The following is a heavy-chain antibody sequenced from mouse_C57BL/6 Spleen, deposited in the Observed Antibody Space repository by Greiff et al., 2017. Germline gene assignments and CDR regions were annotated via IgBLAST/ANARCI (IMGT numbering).Heavy chain of an antibody. CDR2: IYPGSGNT. V-gene: IGHV1-66*01. D-gene: IGHD1-1*01. J-gene: IGHJ3*01. CDR3: ARDYGSSYGGWFAY. CDR1: GYSFTSYY. Sequence: VKLQESGPELVKPGASVKISCKASGYSFTSYYIHWVKQRPGQGLEWIGWIYPGSGNTKYNEKFKGKATLTADTSSSTAYMQLSSLTSEDSAVYYCARDYGSSYGGWFAYWGQGTLVTVSA.